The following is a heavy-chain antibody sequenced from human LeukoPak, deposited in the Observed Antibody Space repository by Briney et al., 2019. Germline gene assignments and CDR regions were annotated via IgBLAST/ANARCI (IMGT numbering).Heavy chain of an antibody. V-gene: IGHV3-23*01. D-gene: IGHD3-22*01. Sequence: GGSLRLSCAASGFTFSTYGMSWVRQAPGKGLEWVSAISGSGGSTYYADSVKGRFTISRDNSKNTLFLQMNSLRAEDTAVYYCAKEDSSGYYGGYFDYWGQGTLSPSPQ. J-gene: IGHJ4*02. CDR3: AKEDSSGYYGGYFDY. CDR2: ISGSGGST. CDR1: GFTFSTYG.